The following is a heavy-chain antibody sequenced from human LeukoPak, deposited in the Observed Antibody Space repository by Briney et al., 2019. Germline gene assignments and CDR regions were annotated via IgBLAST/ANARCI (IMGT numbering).Heavy chain of an antibody. V-gene: IGHV3-23*01. CDR2: ISGSGGST. D-gene: IGHD1-7*01. CDR1: GFTFSSYA. CDR3: AKKWGYGWNYPFDY. J-gene: IGHJ4*02. Sequence: GGSLRLSCAASGFTFSSYAMSWVRQAPGEGLEWVSAISGSGGSTYYADSVKGRFTISRDNSKDTLYLQMNSLRAEDTAVYYCAKKWGYGWNYPFDYWGQGTLVTVST.